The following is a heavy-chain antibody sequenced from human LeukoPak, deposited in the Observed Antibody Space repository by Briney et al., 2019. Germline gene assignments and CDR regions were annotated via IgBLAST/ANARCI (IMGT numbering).Heavy chain of an antibody. D-gene: IGHD5-18*01. CDR3: AGGYSYGSGGTY. J-gene: IGHJ4*02. Sequence: SETLSLTCAVYGGSFSGYYWSWIRQPPGKGLEWIGEINHSGSTNYNPSLKSRGTISVDTSKNQFSLKLSSVTAADTAVYYCAGGYSYGSGGTYWGQGTLVTVSS. CDR1: GGSFSGYY. V-gene: IGHV4-34*01. CDR2: INHSGST.